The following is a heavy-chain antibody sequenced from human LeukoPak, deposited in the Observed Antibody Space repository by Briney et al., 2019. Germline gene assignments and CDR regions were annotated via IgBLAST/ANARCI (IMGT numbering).Heavy chain of an antibody. V-gene: IGHV3-66*01. Sequence: PGGSLRLSCAASGFTVSSNYMSWVRQAPGKGLEWVSVIYSGGSTYYADSVKGRFTISRDNSKNTLYLQMNSLRAEDTAVYYCAKMGPASYYYYGMDVWGQGTTVTVSS. CDR3: AKMGPASYYYYGMDV. J-gene: IGHJ6*02. D-gene: IGHD2-8*01. CDR2: IYSGGST. CDR1: GFTVSSNY.